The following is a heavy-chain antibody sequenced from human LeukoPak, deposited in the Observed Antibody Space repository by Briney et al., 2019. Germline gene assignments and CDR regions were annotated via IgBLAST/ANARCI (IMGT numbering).Heavy chain of an antibody. CDR1: GYSFSSFW. J-gene: IGHJ3*02. D-gene: IGHD1-14*01. CDR3: ERGGPNHAFDI. V-gene: IGHV3-74*01. Sequence: GGSLRLSCAASGYSFSSFWIYWVRQVPGKGLVYVSRVNNEGTGRTYADSVKGRFTISRYNAKNTVYLQMNSLRDEDTAVYYCERGGPNHAFDIWGQGTLVTVSA. CDR2: VNNEGTGR.